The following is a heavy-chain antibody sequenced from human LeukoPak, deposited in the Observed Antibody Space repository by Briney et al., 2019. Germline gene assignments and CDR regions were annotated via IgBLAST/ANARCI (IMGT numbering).Heavy chain of an antibody. CDR2: INPNSGGT. CDR3: ARDSINDAGYYYYYYMDV. D-gene: IGHD1-1*01. CDR1: GYNFRDNY. V-gene: IGHV1-2*02. J-gene: IGHJ6*03. Sequence: ASVKISCKASGYNFRDNYIHWVRQAPGQGLEWMGWINPNSGGTNYAQKFQGRVTMTRDTSISTAYMELSRLRSDDTAVYYCARDSINDAGYYYYYYMDVWGKGTTVSVSS.